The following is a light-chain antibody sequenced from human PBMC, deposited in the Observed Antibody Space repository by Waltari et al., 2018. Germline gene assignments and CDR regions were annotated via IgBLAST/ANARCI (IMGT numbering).Light chain of an antibody. CDR3: QQYKSPPWT. J-gene: IGKJ1*01. Sequence: DIQMTQSPSTLSASVGDRVTISCRASQSITRWLAWYQQKPGEAPKSLIYKASTLESGVPSRFSGSGSGTEFTLTISSLQPDFATYYCQQYKSPPWTFGQGTKVEIK. CDR1: QSITRW. V-gene: IGKV1-5*03. CDR2: KAS.